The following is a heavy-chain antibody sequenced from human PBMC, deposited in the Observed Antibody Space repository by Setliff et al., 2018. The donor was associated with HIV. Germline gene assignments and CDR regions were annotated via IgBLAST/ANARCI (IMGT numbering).Heavy chain of an antibody. CDR1: GFIFNAYT. CDR2: VSSSGNFI. J-gene: IGHJ4*02. CDR3: ARDPYWAEGFFDY. Sequence: LRLSCAASGFIFNAYTMVWVRQAPGKGLEWVSSVSSSGNFIYYTDSVKGRFTSSRDNAKNSLFLQMDSLRGEDTAVYYCARDPYWAEGFFDYWGPGTVVTVSS. V-gene: IGHV3-21*01. D-gene: IGHD2-15*01.